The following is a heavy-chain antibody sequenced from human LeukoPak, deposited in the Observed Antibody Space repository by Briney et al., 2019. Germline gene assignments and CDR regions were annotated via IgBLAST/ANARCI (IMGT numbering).Heavy chain of an antibody. Sequence: SVKVSCKASGFTFTSSAVQWVRQARGQRLEWIGWIVVGSGNTNYAQKFQERVTITRDMSTSTAYMELSSLRSEDTAVYYCAASGGYCSSTSCYWELDYWGQGTLVTVSS. J-gene: IGHJ4*02. CDR1: GFTFTSSA. CDR2: IVVGSGNT. V-gene: IGHV1-58*01. CDR3: AASGGYCSSTSCYWELDY. D-gene: IGHD2-2*01.